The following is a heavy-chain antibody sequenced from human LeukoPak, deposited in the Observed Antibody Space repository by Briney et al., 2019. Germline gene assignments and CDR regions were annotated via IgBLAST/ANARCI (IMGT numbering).Heavy chain of an antibody. CDR2: IQYDGSRK. D-gene: IGHD1-26*01. V-gene: IGHV3-30*02. CDR1: GFTFSSYS. Sequence: GGSLRLSCAASGFTFSSYSMNWVRQAPGKGLEWVAFIQYDGSRKYYTDSVKGRFTISRDNSKSTLYLQMSSLRAEDTAVYYCAKDFDSGTYYFEYWGQGTLVTVSS. J-gene: IGHJ4*02. CDR3: AKDFDSGTYYFEY.